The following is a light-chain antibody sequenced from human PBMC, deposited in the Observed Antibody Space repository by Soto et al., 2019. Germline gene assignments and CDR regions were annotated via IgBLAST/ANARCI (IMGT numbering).Light chain of an antibody. CDR3: CSYAGSSTWV. V-gene: IGLV2-23*01. Sequence: QSALTQPASVSGSPGQSITISCTGTSSDVGSYKFVSWYQQHPGKAPKLMIYEGSKRPSGVSNRFSGSKSGNTASLTIPGLQAEDEADYYCCSYAGSSTWVFGTGTKVTVL. J-gene: IGLJ1*01. CDR2: EGS. CDR1: SSDVGSYKF.